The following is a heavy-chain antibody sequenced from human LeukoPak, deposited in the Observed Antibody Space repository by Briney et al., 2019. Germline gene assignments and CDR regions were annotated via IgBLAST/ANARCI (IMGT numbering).Heavy chain of an antibody. CDR2: IIPIFGTA. D-gene: IGHD4-17*01. CDR3: ARTNTVRLRPFDY. Sequence: SVKVSCKASGGTFSSYAISWVRQAPGQGLEWMGGIIPIFGTANYAQKFQGRVTITADKSTSTAYMELSSLRSEDTAVYYCARTNTVRLRPFDYWGQGTLVTVSS. CDR1: GGTFSSYA. J-gene: IGHJ4*02. V-gene: IGHV1-69*06.